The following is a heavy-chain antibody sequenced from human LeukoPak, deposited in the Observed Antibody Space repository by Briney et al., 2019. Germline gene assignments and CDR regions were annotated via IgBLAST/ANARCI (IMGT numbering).Heavy chain of an antibody. CDR1: GFTFSNYA. CDR2: IIGSGGRT. V-gene: IGHV3-23*01. D-gene: IGHD3-22*01. J-gene: IGHJ4*02. CDR3: AKDGPDSSGYYMVRFPDY. Sequence: GGSLRLSCAASGFTFSNYAMSWVRQAPGKGLEGVSSIIGSGGRTYYADSVKGRFTISRDNSKNTLYVQMNSLRAEDTAIYYCAKDGPDSSGYYMVRFPDYWGQGTLVTVSS.